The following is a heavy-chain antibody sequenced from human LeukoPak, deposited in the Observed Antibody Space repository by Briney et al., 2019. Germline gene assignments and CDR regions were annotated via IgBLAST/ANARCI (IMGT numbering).Heavy chain of an antibody. J-gene: IGHJ5*02. D-gene: IGHD3-16*01. CDR1: GGSFSGYY. V-gene: IGHV4-34*01. Sequence: SETLSLTCAAYGGSFSGYYWSWIRQPPGKGLEWIGEINHSGSTNYNPSLKSRVTISVDTSKNQFSLKLSSVTAADTAVYYCARGLKQGLLLNWFDPWGQGTLVTVSS. CDR2: INHSGST. CDR3: ARGLKQGLLLNWFDP.